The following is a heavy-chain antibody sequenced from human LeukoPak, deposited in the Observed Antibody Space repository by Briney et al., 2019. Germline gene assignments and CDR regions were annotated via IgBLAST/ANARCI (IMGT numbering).Heavy chain of an antibody. D-gene: IGHD6-13*01. CDR2: IYTSGST. Sequence: SETLSLTCTVSGGSISSYYWSWIRQPAGKGLEWIGRIYTSGSTNYNPSLKSRVTISVDTSKNQFSLKLSSVTAADTAVYYCARGIAAAGTFLLYYYYMDVWGKGTTVTVSS. CDR3: ARGIAAAGTFLLYYYYMDV. J-gene: IGHJ6*03. CDR1: GGSISSYY. V-gene: IGHV4-4*07.